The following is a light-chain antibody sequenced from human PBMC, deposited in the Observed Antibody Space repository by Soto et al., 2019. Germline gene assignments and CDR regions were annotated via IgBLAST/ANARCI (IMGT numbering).Light chain of an antibody. J-gene: IGKJ4*01. CDR2: GAS. V-gene: IGKV3-20*01. Sequence: LTDSPGVRSAFFFSASQRGSSIYLAWYQQKPGQAPRLLIYGASSRHTGIPARFSGSGSGTEFTLTISRLQPDDFAAYYCQQYSSYALTFGRGTKVDIK. CDR3: QQYSSYALT. CDR1: QRGSSIY.